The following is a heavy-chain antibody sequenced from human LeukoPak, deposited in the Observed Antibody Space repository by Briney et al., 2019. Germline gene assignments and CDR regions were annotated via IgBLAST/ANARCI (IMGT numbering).Heavy chain of an antibody. CDR3: AKDRGFLEWLPY. CDR2: ISGSGGST. Sequence: GGSLRLPCAASGFTFSSYAMSWVRQAPGKGLEWVSAISGSGGSTYYADSVKGRFTISRDNSKNTLYLQMNSLRAEDTAVYYCAKDRGFLEWLPYWGQGTLVTVSS. CDR1: GFTFSSYA. J-gene: IGHJ4*02. D-gene: IGHD3-3*01. V-gene: IGHV3-23*01.